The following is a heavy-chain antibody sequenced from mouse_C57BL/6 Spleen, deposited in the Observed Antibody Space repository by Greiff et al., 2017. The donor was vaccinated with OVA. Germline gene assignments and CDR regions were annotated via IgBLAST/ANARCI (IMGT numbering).Heavy chain of an antibody. V-gene: IGHV1-69*01. CDR2: IDPSDSYT. Sequence: VQLQQPGAELVMPGASVKLSCTASCYPFTSYWMHWVKQRPGQGLEWIGEIDPSDSYTTYNKKLKCKSTFTVDKSSTTSYMQLSSLTSEDSAVYYCARKTTVVATNYFDYWGQGTTLTVSS. CDR3: ARKTTVVATNYFDY. CDR1: CYPFTSYW. D-gene: IGHD1-1*01. J-gene: IGHJ2*01.